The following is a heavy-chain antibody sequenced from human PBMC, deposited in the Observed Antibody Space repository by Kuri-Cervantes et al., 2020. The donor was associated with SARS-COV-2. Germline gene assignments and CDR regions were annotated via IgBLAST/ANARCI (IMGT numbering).Heavy chain of an antibody. CDR2: INPNSGGT. D-gene: IGHD3-3*01. CDR1: GYTFTGYY. V-gene: IGHV1-2*02. CDR3: ARDDGRRIFGVVINYYYYGMDV. J-gene: IGHJ6*02. Sequence: ASVKVSCKASGYTFTGYYMHWVRQAPGQGLEWMGWINPNSGGTNYAQKFQGRVTMTTDTSTSTAYMELRSLRSDDTAVYYCARDDGRRIFGVVINYYYYGMDVWGQGTTVTVSS.